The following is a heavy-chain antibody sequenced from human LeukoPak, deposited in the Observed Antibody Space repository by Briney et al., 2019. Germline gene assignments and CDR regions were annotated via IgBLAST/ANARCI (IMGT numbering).Heavy chain of an antibody. CDR1: GYTFTSYD. CDR3: ASRPMVRGVATAVDY. J-gene: IGHJ4*02. V-gene: IGHV1-8*01. CDR2: MNPNSGNT. D-gene: IGHD3-10*01. Sequence: GASVKASCKASGYTFTSYDINWVRQATGQGLEWMGWMNPNSGNTGYAQKFQGRVTMTRNTSISTAYMELSSLRSEDTAVYYCASRPMVRGVATAVDYWGQGTLVTVSS.